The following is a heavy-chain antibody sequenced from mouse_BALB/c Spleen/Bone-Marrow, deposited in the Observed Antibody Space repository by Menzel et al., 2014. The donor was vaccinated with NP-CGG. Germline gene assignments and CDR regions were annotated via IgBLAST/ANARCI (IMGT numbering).Heavy chain of an antibody. CDR3: ARWDYYGYAMDH. Sequence: DVKLVESGPELVKPGASMKISCKASGYSFTGYTMNWVKQSHGKNLEWIGLINPYNGGTSYNQKFKGKATLTVDKSSSTAYMELLSLTSEDSAVYYCARWDYYGYAMDHWGQGTSVTVSS. CDR2: INPYNGGT. D-gene: IGHD1-1*01. J-gene: IGHJ4*01. V-gene: IGHV1-18*01. CDR1: GYSFTGYT.